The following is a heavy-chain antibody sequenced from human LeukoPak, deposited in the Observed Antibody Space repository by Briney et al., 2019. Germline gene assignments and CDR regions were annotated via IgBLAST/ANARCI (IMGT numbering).Heavy chain of an antibody. J-gene: IGHJ5*02. CDR3: ARGSGRATNR. V-gene: IGHV4-34*01. CDR2: INHSGST. Sequence: SETLSLTCAVYGGSFSGYYWSWIRQPPGKGLEWIGEINHSGSTNYNPSLKSRVTISVDTSKNQFTLKLSSVTAADTAVYYCARGSGRATNRWGQGTLVTVSS. CDR1: GGSFSGYY.